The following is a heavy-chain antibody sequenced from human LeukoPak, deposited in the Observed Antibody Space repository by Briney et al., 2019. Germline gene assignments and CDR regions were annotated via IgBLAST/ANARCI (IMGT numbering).Heavy chain of an antibody. D-gene: IGHD3-22*01. CDR2: LIPIFGIA. CDR3: ARDYYDSSGYFVSVWFDP. CDR1: GGTFSSYA. V-gene: IGHV1-69*04. J-gene: IGHJ5*02. Sequence: ASVKVSCKASGGTFSSYAISWVRQAPGQGLEWMGRLIPIFGIANYAQKLQGRVTITADKSTSTAYMELSSLRSEDTAVYYCARDYYDSSGYFVSVWFDPWGQGTLVTVSS.